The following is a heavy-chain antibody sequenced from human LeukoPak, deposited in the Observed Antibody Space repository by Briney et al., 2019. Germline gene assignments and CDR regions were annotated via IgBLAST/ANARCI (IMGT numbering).Heavy chain of an antibody. J-gene: IGHJ4*02. V-gene: IGHV4-39*07. CDR2: IYYSGST. CDR1: GGSINSTSNY. Sequence: SETLSLTCTVSGGSINSTSNYWGWIRQPPGKGLEWIESIYYSGSTSYNPSLKSRVTISVDTSKNQFSLRLSSVTAADTAVYFCAGDYGDYYFDYWGQGTLVTVSS. CDR3: AGDYGDYYFDY. D-gene: IGHD4-17*01.